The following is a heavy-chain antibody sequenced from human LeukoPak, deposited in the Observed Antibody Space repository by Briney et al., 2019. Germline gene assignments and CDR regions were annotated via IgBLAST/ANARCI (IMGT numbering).Heavy chain of an antibody. Sequence: PGGSLRLSCAASGFTFSSYEMNWVRQAPGKGLEWVSYISSSGSTIYYADSVKGRFTNSRDNAKNTLYLQMNSLRAEDTAVYYCAKAPGIAVAAGLWGQGTLVTVSS. D-gene: IGHD6-19*01. CDR2: ISSSGSTI. J-gene: IGHJ4*02. CDR1: GFTFSSYE. CDR3: AKAPGIAVAAGL. V-gene: IGHV3-48*03.